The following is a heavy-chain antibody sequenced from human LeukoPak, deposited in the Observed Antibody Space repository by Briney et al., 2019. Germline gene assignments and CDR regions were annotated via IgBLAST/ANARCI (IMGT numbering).Heavy chain of an antibody. V-gene: IGHV3-11*06. CDR1: GFTFSDYY. CDR3: ARDRRSGGSSYYFDY. J-gene: IGHJ4*02. Sequence: GGSLRLSCAASGFTFSDYYMSWIRQAPGKGLEWVSYISSSSSYTNYADSVKGRFTISRDNAKNSLYLQMNSLRAEDTAVYYCARDRRSGGSSYYFDYWGQGTLVTVSS. D-gene: IGHD2-15*01. CDR2: ISSSSSYT.